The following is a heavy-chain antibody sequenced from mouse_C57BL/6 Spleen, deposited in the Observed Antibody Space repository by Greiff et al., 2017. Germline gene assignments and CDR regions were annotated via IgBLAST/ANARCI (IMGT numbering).Heavy chain of an antibody. CDR1: GFSLSTFGMG. CDR3: ARISTGTRWFAY. Sequence: QVQLKESGPGILQPSQTLSLTCSFSGFSLSTFGMGVGWIRQPSGKGLEWLAHIWWDDDKYYNQALKNRLTSSKDTSKNQVFLKIAKVDTADTATYYCARISTGTRWFAYWGQGTLVTVSA. D-gene: IGHD4-1*02. V-gene: IGHV8-8*01. J-gene: IGHJ3*01. CDR2: IWWDDDK.